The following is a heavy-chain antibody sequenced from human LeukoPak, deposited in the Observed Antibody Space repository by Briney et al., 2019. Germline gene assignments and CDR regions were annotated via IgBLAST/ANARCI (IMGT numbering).Heavy chain of an antibody. CDR3: AAGKDVVGSPVGAFDI. V-gene: IGHV4-39*06. Sequence: SETLSLTCTVSGGSFGGSQYWGWFRQAPGKGLEWIGSTYTNGRTFYNPSLASRLTTSVDTSTNQITLRLTSATVADTAVFYCAAGKDVVGSPVGAFDIWGQGTMVTVSS. D-gene: IGHD2-15*01. CDR1: GGSFGGSQY. J-gene: IGHJ3*02. CDR2: TYTNGRT.